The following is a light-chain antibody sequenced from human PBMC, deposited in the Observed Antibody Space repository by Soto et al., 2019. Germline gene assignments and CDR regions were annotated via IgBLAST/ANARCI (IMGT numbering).Light chain of an antibody. CDR3: QRYCHSQYI. CDR1: QSITTW. J-gene: IGKJ2*01. V-gene: IGKV1-5*03. CDR2: KAT. Sequence: DIQMTQSPSTLSASVGDRATITCRASQSITTWLAWYQQKPGKAPKLLIYKATNLHSGVPSRCSGSGSGTEFILTSSSLEPDFFARYYCQRYCHSQYIFCEGTKVDIK.